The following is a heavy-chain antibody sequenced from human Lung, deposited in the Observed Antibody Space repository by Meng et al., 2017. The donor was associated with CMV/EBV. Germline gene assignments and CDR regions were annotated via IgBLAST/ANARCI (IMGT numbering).Heavy chain of an antibody. CDR3: ARGTYISGWYYYYYYYAMDV. CDR1: GFTFSNST. Sequence: GESLKISCTASGFTFSNSTMSWVRQAPGKGLEWVGFIRSRAFGGTTEYAASVKGRFTISRDDSNGIACLQMNSLKVEDTSVYYCARGTYISGWYYYYYYYAMDVWXQGTTVTVSS. V-gene: IGHV3-49*04. D-gene: IGHD6-19*01. J-gene: IGHJ6*02. CDR2: IRSRAFGGTT.